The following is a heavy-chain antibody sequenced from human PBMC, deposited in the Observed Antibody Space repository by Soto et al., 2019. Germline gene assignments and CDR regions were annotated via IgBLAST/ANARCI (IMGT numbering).Heavy chain of an antibody. CDR1: GYTFTSYD. CDR3: VLHYAILTGPYWYFDL. D-gene: IGHD3-9*01. CDR2: MNPNSGNT. Sequence: QVQLVQSGAEVKKPGASVKVSCKASGYTFTSYDINWVRQATGQGLEWMGWMNPNSGNTGYAQKFQGRVTMTSNTSISTAYMELSSLRSEDTAVYYCVLHYAILTGPYWYFDLWGRGTLVTVSS. J-gene: IGHJ2*01. V-gene: IGHV1-8*01.